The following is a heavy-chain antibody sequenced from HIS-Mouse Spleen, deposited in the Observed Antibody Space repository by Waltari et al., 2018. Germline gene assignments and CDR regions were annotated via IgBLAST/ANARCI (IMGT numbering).Heavy chain of an antibody. Sequence: QLQLQESGPGLVKPSETLSLTCTVSGGSISSSSYHWGWLRQPPGKGLEWIGCIYYSGSTYYNPSLKSRVTISVDTSKNQFSLKLSSVTAADTAVYYCAREIPYSSSWYDWYFDLWGRGTLVTVSS. J-gene: IGHJ2*01. D-gene: IGHD6-13*01. CDR2: IYYSGST. V-gene: IGHV4-39*07. CDR1: GGSISSSSYH. CDR3: AREIPYSSSWYDWYFDL.